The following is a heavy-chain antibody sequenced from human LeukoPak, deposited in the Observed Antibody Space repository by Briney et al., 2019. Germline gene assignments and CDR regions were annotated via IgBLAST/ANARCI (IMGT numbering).Heavy chain of an antibody. CDR3: ARDPTNPYCSGGSCYSNWFDP. CDR2: INSDGSST. Sequence: PGGSLRLSCAASGFTFSSYWMHWVRQAPGKGLVWVSCINSDGSSTSYADSVKGRFTISRDNAKNTLYLQMNSLRAEDTAVYYCARDPTNPYCSGGSCYSNWFDPWGQGTLVTVSS. V-gene: IGHV3-74*01. CDR1: GFTFSSYW. D-gene: IGHD2-15*01. J-gene: IGHJ5*02.